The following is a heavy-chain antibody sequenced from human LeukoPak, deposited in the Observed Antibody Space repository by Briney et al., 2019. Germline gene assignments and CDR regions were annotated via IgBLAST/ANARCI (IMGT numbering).Heavy chain of an antibody. CDR2: INHSGTT. D-gene: IGHD3-10*01. Sequence: PSETLSLTCDVHGEFFSGFYWSWIRQSPGEGLEWIGDINHSGTTKYNPSLKSRVTLLIDTSKNHFSLKVNSVTAADTAVYYCARLPLGAFGEVLNFDLWGQGTVVTVSS. CDR3: ARLPLGAFGEVLNFDL. CDR1: GEFFSGFY. V-gene: IGHV4-34*01. J-gene: IGHJ4*02.